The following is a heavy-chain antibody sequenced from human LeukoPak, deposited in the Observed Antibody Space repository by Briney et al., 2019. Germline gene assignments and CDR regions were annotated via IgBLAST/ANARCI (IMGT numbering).Heavy chain of an antibody. CDR2: ISRDGSST. CDR1: GFTFSTYW. J-gene: IGHJ3*02. Sequence: PGGSLRLSCAASGFTFSTYWMHWVRQAPGKGLVWVSRISRDGSSTSYADSVKGRFTISRDNAKNTLYLQMNSLRAEDTAVYYCARDRETYYDILTGYYTLGDAFDIWGQGTMVTVSS. V-gene: IGHV3-74*01. D-gene: IGHD3-9*01. CDR3: ARDRETYYDILTGYYTLGDAFDI.